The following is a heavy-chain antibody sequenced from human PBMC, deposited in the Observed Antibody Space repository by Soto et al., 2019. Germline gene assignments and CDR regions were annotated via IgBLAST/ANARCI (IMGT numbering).Heavy chain of an antibody. CDR1: GFTFSTYW. Sequence: PGGSLRLSCAASGFTFSTYWMNWVRQAPGKGLEWVANIKQDGSEKYYVDSVKGRFTISRDNAKNSLYLQMNSLRAEDTAVYYCARSYCTGDCYLGSSHWGQGTLVTVSS. J-gene: IGHJ4*02. CDR2: IKQDGSEK. CDR3: ARSYCTGDCYLGSSH. V-gene: IGHV3-7*01. D-gene: IGHD2-21*02.